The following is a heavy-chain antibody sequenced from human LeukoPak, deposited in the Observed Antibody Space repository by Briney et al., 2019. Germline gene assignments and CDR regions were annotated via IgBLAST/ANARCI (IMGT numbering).Heavy chain of an antibody. Sequence: SVKVSCKASGGTFSSYAISWVRQAPGQGLEWMGRIIPILGIANYAQKFQGRVTITADKSTSTAYMELSSLRSEDTAVYYCARAGYSHYGSGSYNYYYYYGMDVWGQGTTVTVSS. CDR1: GGTFSSYA. D-gene: IGHD3-10*01. CDR2: IIPILGIA. V-gene: IGHV1-69*04. J-gene: IGHJ6*02. CDR3: ARAGYSHYGSGSYNYYYYYGMDV.